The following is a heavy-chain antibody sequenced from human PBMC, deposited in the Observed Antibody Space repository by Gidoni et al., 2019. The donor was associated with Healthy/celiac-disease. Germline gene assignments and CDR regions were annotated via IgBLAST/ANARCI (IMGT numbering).Heavy chain of an antibody. D-gene: IGHD3-9*01. V-gene: IGHV3-21*01. CDR3: ARDSDDILTGYYIPDWYFDL. CDR1: GFTFSSST. CDR2: ISSSSSYI. Sequence: EVQLVESGGGLVKPGGSLRLSCAASGFTFSSSTMNWVRQAPGKGLEWVSSISSSSSYIYYADSVKGRFTISRDNAKNSLYLQMNSLRAEDTAVYYCARDSDDILTGYYIPDWYFDLWGRGTLVTVSS. J-gene: IGHJ2*01.